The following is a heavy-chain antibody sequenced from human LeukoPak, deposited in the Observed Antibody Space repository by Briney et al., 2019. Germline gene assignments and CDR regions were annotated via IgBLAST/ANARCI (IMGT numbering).Heavy chain of an antibody. D-gene: IGHD5-18*01. CDR3: ATGRRGYSDLDY. J-gene: IGHJ4*02. CDR1: GFTFSSYA. V-gene: IGHV3-21*01. Sequence: GGSLRLSCAASGFTFSSYAMSWVRQAPGKGLEWVSSISSSSSYIYYADSVKGRFTISRDNAKNSLYLQMNSLRAEDTAVYYCATGRRGYSDLDYWGQGTLVTVSS. CDR2: ISSSSSYI.